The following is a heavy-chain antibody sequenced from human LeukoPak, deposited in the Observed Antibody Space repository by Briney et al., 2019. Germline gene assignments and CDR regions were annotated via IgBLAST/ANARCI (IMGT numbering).Heavy chain of an antibody. Sequence: SETLSLTCTVSGGSISSSSYYWGWIRQPPGKGLEWIGSIYYSGSTYYNPSLKSRVTISVDTPKNQFSLKLSSVTAADTAVYYCARVSGYDFRKDAFDIWGQGTMVTVSS. D-gene: IGHD5-12*01. J-gene: IGHJ3*02. CDR3: ARVSGYDFRKDAFDI. CDR1: GGSISSSSYY. V-gene: IGHV4-39*07. CDR2: IYYSGST.